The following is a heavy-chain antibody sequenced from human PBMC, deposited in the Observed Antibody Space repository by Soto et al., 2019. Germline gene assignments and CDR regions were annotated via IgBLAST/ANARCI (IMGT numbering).Heavy chain of an antibody. J-gene: IGHJ4*02. CDR2: IYYSGST. CDR3: ARRLDFWSGYYDY. V-gene: IGHV4-59*08. Sequence: LLQLPETLSLTCTVSGGSISSYYWSWIRQPPGKGLEWIGYIYYSGSTNYNPSLKSRVTISVDTSKNQFSLKLSSVTAADTAVYYCARRLDFWSGYYDYWGQGTLVTVSS. CDR1: GGSISSYY. D-gene: IGHD3-3*01.